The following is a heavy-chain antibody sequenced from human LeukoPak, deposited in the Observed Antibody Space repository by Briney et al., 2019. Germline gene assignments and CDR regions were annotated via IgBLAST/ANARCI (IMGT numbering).Heavy chain of an antibody. J-gene: IGHJ4*02. V-gene: IGHV3-11*04. Sequence: PGGSLRLSCAASGFTFSDYYMSWIRQAPGKGLEWVSYISSSGSTIYYADSVKGRFTVSRDNAKNSLYPQMNSLRAEDTAAYYCTIVARYCSGGICYSGYWGQGTLVTVSS. D-gene: IGHD2-15*01. CDR3: TIVARYCSGGICYSGY. CDR2: ISSSGSTI. CDR1: GFTFSDYY.